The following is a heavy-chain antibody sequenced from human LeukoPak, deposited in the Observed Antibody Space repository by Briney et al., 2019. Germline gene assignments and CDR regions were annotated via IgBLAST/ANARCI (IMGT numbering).Heavy chain of an antibody. V-gene: IGHV4-59*11. CDR1: DDSFSSHY. CDR2: ISYIGST. Sequence: PSETLSLTCAVSDDSFSSHYWTWIRQPPGKGLDGIGYISYIGSTNYNPSLKSRVTISIDTSKNQFSLKLSSVTAADTAVYYCARDLVTVTKGFDIWGQGTMVSVSS. D-gene: IGHD4-17*01. J-gene: IGHJ3*02. CDR3: ARDLVTVTKGFDI.